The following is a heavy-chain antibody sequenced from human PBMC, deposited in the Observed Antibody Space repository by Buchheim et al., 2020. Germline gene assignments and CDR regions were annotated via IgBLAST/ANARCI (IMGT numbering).Heavy chain of an antibody. V-gene: IGHV3-30*18. Sequence: QVQLVESGGGVVQPGRSLRLSCAASGFTFSSYGMHWVRQAPGKGLEWVTVISYDGSNKYYADSVKGRFTISRDNSKNTLYLQMNSLRAEDTAVYYCAKPENSLYCSGGSCYTDNWFDPWGQGTL. CDR2: ISYDGSNK. J-gene: IGHJ5*02. D-gene: IGHD2-15*01. CDR3: AKPENSLYCSGGSCYTDNWFDP. CDR1: GFTFSSYG.